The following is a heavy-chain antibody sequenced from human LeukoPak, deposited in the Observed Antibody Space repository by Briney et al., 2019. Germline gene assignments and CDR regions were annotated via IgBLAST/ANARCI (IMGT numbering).Heavy chain of an antibody. J-gene: IGHJ3*02. CDR2: IYYSGST. CDR3: AKAIAVAGPWDDAFDI. D-gene: IGHD6-19*01. V-gene: IGHV4-61*01. CDR1: GGSVSNSLYY. Sequence: SETLSLTCTVSGGSVSNSLYYWSWIRQPPGKGLEWIGYIYYSGSTNYNPSLKSRVTISIDTSRNQFSLRLNSMTAADTAVYYCAKAIAVAGPWDDAFDIWGQGTMVTVSS.